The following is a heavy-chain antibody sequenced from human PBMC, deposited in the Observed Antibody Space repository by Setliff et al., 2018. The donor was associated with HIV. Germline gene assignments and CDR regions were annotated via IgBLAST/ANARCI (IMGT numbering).Heavy chain of an antibody. J-gene: IGHJ4*02. D-gene: IGHD3-10*01. CDR1: EDTFNSYT. V-gene: IGHV1-69*02. Sequence: EASVKVSCKASEDTFNSYTIHWVRQTPGQGLEWMGRTIPVLSMSNFALKFQGRGSIFADKSTSTAYLGLNGLTSEDTAIYYCATSFGSGVAPFDNRGQGTLVTVSS. CDR2: TIPVLSMS. CDR3: ATSFGSGVAPFDN.